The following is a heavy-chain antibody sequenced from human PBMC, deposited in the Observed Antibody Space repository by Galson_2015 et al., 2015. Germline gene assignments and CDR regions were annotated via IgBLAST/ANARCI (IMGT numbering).Heavy chain of an antibody. CDR3: ARHRADALAFDY. J-gene: IGHJ4*02. Sequence: QSGAEVKKPGESLRISCKGSGYSFTSCWISWVRQMPGKGLEWMGRIDPSDSYTNYSPSFQGHVTISADKSISTAYLQWSSLKASDTAMYYCARHRADALAFDYWGQGTLVTVSS. CDR1: GYSFTSCW. D-gene: IGHD3-16*01. CDR2: IDPSDSYT. V-gene: IGHV5-10-1*01.